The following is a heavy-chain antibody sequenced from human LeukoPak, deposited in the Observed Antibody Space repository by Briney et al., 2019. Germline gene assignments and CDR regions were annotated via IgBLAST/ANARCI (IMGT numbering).Heavy chain of an antibody. CDR3: ARLVGTTAAVYFNTYFDY. J-gene: IGHJ4*02. CDR2: VDYSGTA. CDR1: GGSIGSKSYY. V-gene: IGHV4-39*01. Sequence: PSETLSLTCTVSGGSIGSKSYYWGWIRQPPGKGLEWIGNVDYSGTATYNPSLKSRVTISVDTSKSQFSLELRSVTAADTAVFYCARLVGTTAAVYFNTYFDYWGQGALITVSS. D-gene: IGHD1-26*01.